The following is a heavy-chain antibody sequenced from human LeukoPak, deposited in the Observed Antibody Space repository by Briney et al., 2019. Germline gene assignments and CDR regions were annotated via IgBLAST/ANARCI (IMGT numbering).Heavy chain of an antibody. V-gene: IGHV1-46*01. Sequence: GASVKVSCKASGYTFTSYYMHWVRQAPGQGLEWMGIINPRGGSTSYAQKFQGRVTMTRDTSTSTVYMELSSLRSEDTAVYYCARGGIVVVPEPCYGMDVWGQGTTVTVSS. CDR3: ARGGIVVVPEPCYGMDV. D-gene: IGHD2-2*01. CDR2: INPRGGST. J-gene: IGHJ6*02. CDR1: GYTFTSYY.